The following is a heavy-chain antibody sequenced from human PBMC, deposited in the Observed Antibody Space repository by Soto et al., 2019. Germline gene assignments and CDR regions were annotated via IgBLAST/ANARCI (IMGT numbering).Heavy chain of an antibody. V-gene: IGHV1-3*01. Sequence: ASVKVSCKASGYTFTSYAMHWVRQAPGQRLEWMGWINAGNGNTKYSQKFQGRVTITRNTSASTAYMELSSLRSEDTAVYYCARGGWVDAFDIWGQGTMVTVSS. J-gene: IGHJ3*02. CDR3: ARGGWVDAFDI. CDR1: GYTFTSYA. D-gene: IGHD3-10*01. CDR2: INAGNGNT.